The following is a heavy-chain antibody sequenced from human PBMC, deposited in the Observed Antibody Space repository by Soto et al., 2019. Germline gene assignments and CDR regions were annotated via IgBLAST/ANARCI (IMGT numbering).Heavy chain of an antibody. J-gene: IGHJ4*02. V-gene: IGHV3-33*01. CDR3: ARDPSGSSYFDY. D-gene: IGHD6-19*01. Sequence: GGSLRLSCAASGFTFSSYGMPWVRQAPGKGLEWVAVIWYDGSNKYYADSVKGRFTISRDNSKNTLYLQMNSLRAEDTAVYYCARDPSGSSYFDYWGQGTLVTVSS. CDR2: IWYDGSNK. CDR1: GFTFSSYG.